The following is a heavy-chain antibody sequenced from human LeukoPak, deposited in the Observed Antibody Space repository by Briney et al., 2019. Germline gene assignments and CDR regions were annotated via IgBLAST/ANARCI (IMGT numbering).Heavy chain of an antibody. CDR3: ARDRSLNDALDI. D-gene: IGHD3-10*01. V-gene: IGHV3-23*01. J-gene: IGHJ3*02. CDR1: GFTFRTYA. CDR2: ISGFGDIT. Sequence: GGPLRLSCVASGFTFRTYAMSWLRQAPGKGLEWVSFISGSGDRSAISGFGDITHYADSVKGRFTISRDSGNSLYLQMNSLRAEDTAIYYCARDRSLNDALDIWGQGTMVTVSS.